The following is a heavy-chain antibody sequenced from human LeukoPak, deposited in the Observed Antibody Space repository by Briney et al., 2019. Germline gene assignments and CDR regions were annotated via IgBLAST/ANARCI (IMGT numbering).Heavy chain of an antibody. CDR1: GFTFSSYG. CDR3: ARSVGGPPFSDAFDI. CDR2: ISSSGSTI. V-gene: IGHV3-48*04. D-gene: IGHD6-19*01. J-gene: IGHJ3*02. Sequence: GGSLRLSCAASGFTFSSYGMHWVRQAPGKGLEWVSYISSSGSTIYYADSVKGRFTISRDNAKNSLYLQMNSLRAEDTALYYCARSVGGPPFSDAFDIWGQGTMVTVSS.